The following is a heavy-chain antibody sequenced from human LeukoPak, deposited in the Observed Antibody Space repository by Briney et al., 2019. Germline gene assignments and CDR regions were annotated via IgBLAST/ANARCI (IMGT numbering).Heavy chain of an antibody. CDR1: GFSFSSSG. D-gene: IGHD1-7*01. V-gene: IGHV3-30*02. CDR3: AKSSAGITWFDP. Sequence: GGSLSLSCAASGFSFSSSGMHWVRQAPGKGPEWVAFTRFDDSYKAYGNSVKGRFTISRDNSKNTLYLQIDSLRSDDTAMYYCAKSSAGITWFDPWGQGTLVIVSS. J-gene: IGHJ5*02. CDR2: TRFDDSYK.